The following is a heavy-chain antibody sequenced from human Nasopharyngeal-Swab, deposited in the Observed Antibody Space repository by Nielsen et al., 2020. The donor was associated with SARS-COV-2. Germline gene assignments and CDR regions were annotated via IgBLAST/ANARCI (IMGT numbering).Heavy chain of an antibody. D-gene: IGHD3-10*01. J-gene: IGHJ6*02. V-gene: IGHV6-1*01. CDR3: ARDRGALNV. Sequence: SQTLSLSCAISGDSVSRSNAAWNWIRQSPSRGLEWLGRTYYRSQWYSDYAVSVKSRITINPDTAKNQFSLQLNSVTPEDTAVYYCARDRGALNVWGQGTTVTVSS. CDR1: GDSVSRSNAA. CDR2: TYYRSQWYS.